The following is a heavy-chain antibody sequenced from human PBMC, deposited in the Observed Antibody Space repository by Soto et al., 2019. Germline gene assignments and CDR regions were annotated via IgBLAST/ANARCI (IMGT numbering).Heavy chain of an antibody. CDR2: INGGNGDT. CDR1: GYTFTGYA. J-gene: IGHJ4*02. D-gene: IGHD2-2*01. V-gene: IGHV1-3*01. CDR3: ARGYSSSTSCQYYFDY. Sequence: ASVKVSCKASGYTFTGYAIHWVRQAPGQRLEWMGWINGGNGDTKYSQKFQGRVTITRDTSASTAYMELTSLGSEDTAIYHCARGYSSSTSCQYYFDYWGQGTLVTVSS.